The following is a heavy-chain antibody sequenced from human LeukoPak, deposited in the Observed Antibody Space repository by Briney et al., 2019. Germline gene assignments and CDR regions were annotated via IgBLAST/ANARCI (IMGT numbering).Heavy chain of an antibody. CDR1: GGSFSGYY. D-gene: IGHD6-19*01. V-gene: IGHV4-34*01. Sequence: SGTLSLTCAVYGGSFSGYYWSWIRQPPGKGLEWIGEINHSGSTNYNPSLKSRVTISVDTSKHQFSLKLSSVTAADTAVYYCARGASSGWYTARDFDYWGQGTLVTVSS. CDR3: ARGASSGWYTARDFDY. J-gene: IGHJ4*02. CDR2: INHSGST.